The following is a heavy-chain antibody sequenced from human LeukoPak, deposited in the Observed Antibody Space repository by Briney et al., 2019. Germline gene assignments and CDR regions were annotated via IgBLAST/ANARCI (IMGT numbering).Heavy chain of an antibody. J-gene: IGHJ4*02. CDR2: IYYSGST. CDR3: ARESHSGWELEPNFDY. Sequence: SETLSLTCTVSGGSISSYYWSWIRQPPGKGLEWIGYIYYSGSTNYNPSLKSRVTISVDTSKNQFSLKLSSVTAADTAVYYCARESHSGWELEPNFDYWGQGTLVTVSS. CDR1: GGSISSYY. D-gene: IGHD1-26*01. V-gene: IGHV4-59*12.